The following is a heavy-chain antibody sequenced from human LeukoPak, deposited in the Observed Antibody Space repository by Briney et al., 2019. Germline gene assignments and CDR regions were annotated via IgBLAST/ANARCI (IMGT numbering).Heavy chain of an antibody. D-gene: IGHD3-10*01. J-gene: IGHJ4*02. CDR3: ASGITIRDLDY. Sequence: GGSLRLSCAVSGFTFSSYSMNWVRQAPGKGLEWVSSIICSSIYLFYPASVKRRFTISRDNPKNSLFLQMISLRAEDTAVYYCASGITIRDLDYWGQGTLVTVSS. CDR2: IICSSIYL. V-gene: IGHV3-21*01. CDR1: GFTFSSYS.